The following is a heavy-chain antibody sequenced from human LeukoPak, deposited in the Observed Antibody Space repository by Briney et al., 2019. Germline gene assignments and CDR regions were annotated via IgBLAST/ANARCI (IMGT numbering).Heavy chain of an antibody. J-gene: IGHJ4*02. Sequence: PGGTLRLPCAASGFTFRTHWMHWVRLGPGKGLVWLSQISPDGRTATYADSVKGRITISRDNAKNTLYLQINSLTDEDAAVYFCARGTSDWHGTDYWGQGTLVTVSS. V-gene: IGHV3-74*01. D-gene: IGHD6-19*01. CDR3: ARGTSDWHGTDY. CDR1: GFTFRTHW. CDR2: ISPDGRTA.